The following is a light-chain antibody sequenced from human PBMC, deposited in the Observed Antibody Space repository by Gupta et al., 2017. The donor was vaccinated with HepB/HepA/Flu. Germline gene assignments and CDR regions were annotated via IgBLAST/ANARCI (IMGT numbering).Light chain of an antibody. J-gene: IGLJ2*01. Sequence: SYELTQPPSVSVSPGQTATITCSGDKLGDRYACWYQQKPGQSPVLLIYQDTKRSSAIPERFSGSNSGNTATLTISGTQAMDEADYYCQAWDSNTVVFGGGTKLTVL. CDR1: KLGDRY. CDR2: QDT. V-gene: IGLV3-1*01. CDR3: QAWDSNTVV.